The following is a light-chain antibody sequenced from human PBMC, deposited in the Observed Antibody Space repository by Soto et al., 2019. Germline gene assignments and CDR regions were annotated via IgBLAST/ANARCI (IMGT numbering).Light chain of an antibody. J-gene: IGLJ1*01. Sequence: QSALTQPASVSKSPGQSITISCTGTSSDVGGYKYVSWYQQHPGKAPKLMIYDVSNRPSGVSSRFSGSKSGNTASLTISGLQAEDEADYYCSSYTSSSTYVFGTGTKLTVL. V-gene: IGLV2-14*01. CDR2: DVS. CDR3: SSYTSSSTYV. CDR1: SSDVGGYKY.